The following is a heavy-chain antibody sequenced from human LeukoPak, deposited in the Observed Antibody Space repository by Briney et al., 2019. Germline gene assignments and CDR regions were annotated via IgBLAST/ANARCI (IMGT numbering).Heavy chain of an antibody. CDR3: AKSLSGSYAIDY. D-gene: IGHD1-26*01. Sequence: GGSLRLSCAASGFTFSSYGMHWVRQAPGKGLEWVAVISYDGSNKYYADSVKGRFTISRDNSKNTLYLQMNSLRAEDTAVYYCAKSLSGSYAIDYWGQGTLVTVSS. CDR1: GFTFSSYG. J-gene: IGHJ4*02. CDR2: ISYDGSNK. V-gene: IGHV3-30*18.